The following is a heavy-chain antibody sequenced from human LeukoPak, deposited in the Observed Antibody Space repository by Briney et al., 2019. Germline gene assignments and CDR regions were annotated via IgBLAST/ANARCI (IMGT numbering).Heavy chain of an antibody. CDR1: GGSISSYY. CDR3: ARDHYYDSSGYWFDP. CDR2: IYYSGST. V-gene: IGHV4-59*01. Sequence: PSETLSLTCTVSGGSISSYYWSWIRQPPGKGLEWIGYIYYSGSTNYNPSLKSRVTISVDTSKNQFSLKLSSVTAADTAVYYCARDHYYDSSGYWFDPWGQGTLVTVSS. J-gene: IGHJ5*02. D-gene: IGHD3-22*01.